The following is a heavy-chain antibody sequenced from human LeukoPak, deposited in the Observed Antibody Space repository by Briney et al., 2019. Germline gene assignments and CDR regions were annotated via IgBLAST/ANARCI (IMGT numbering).Heavy chain of an antibody. V-gene: IGHV4-34*01. Sequence: SETLSLTCTVSGGSISSYYWSWIRQPPGKGLEWIGEINHSGTTNFNPSLKSQVTISVDTSKNQFSLNLTSVTAADTAVYYCAVSAAGLFDPWGQGTLVTVSS. J-gene: IGHJ5*02. CDR1: GGSISSYY. CDR2: INHSGTT. CDR3: AVSAAGLFDP. D-gene: IGHD6-13*01.